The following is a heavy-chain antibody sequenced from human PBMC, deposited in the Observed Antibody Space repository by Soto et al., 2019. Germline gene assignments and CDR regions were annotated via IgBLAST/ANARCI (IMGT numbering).Heavy chain of an antibody. CDR2: ISGSGDIT. D-gene: IGHD3-22*01. CDR3: ARGTYYYDSSGKYYFDY. J-gene: IGHJ4*02. Sequence: PGGSLRLSCAASGFTSSNYAMNWVRQAPGKGLAWASGISGSGDITYYADSVKGRFTISRDNSKNTLYLQMNSLRAEDTAVYYCARGTYYYDSSGKYYFDYWGQGTLVTVS. CDR1: GFTSSNYA. V-gene: IGHV3-23*01.